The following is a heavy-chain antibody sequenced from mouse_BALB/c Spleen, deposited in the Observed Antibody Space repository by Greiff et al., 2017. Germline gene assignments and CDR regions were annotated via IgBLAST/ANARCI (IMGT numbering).Heavy chain of an antibody. CDR1: GFTFSSYW. Sequence: EVKLVESGGGLVQPGGSMKLSCVASGFTFSSYWMSWVRQSPEKGLEWVAEIRLKSDNYATHYAESVKGKFTISRDDSKSRLYLQMNSLRAEDTGIYYCTGQRYDGYAMDYWGQGTSVTVSS. V-gene: IGHV6-6*02. CDR3: TGQRYDGYAMDY. CDR2: IRLKSDNYAT. D-gene: IGHD2-14*01. J-gene: IGHJ4*01.